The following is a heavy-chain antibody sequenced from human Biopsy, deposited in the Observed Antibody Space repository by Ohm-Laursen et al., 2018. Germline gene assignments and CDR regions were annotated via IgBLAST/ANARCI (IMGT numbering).Heavy chain of an antibody. CDR2: ITGSGGST. CDR3: AKGYGPDNWFDP. J-gene: IGHJ5*02. D-gene: IGHD3-16*01. CDR1: GFTFSSHA. Sequence: SLRLSCAASGFTFSSHAMSWVRQAPGEGLEWVSSITGSGGSTYYPDSVKGRFTISRDNSKNSLYLQMNSLRAEDTAVYYCAKGYGPDNWFDPWGQGTLVTVSS. V-gene: IGHV3-23*01.